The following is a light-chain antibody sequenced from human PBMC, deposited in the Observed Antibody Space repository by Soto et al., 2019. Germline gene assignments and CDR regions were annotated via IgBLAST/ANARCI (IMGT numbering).Light chain of an antibody. CDR3: PQYDSLSQVT. Sequence: EIVLTQSPGTLSLSPGERATLSCRASQSVSSSYLAWYQQKPGQAPRLLIYGASSRATGIPDRFSGSGSGTDFTLTISRLEPEEFAVSSCPQYDSLSQVTFGQGTRL. CDR1: QSVSSSY. CDR2: GAS. V-gene: IGKV3-20*01. J-gene: IGKJ5*01.